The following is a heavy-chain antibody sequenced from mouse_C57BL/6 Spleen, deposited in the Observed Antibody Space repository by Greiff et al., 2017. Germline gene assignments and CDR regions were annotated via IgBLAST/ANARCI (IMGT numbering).Heavy chain of an antibody. CDR1: GYPFTSYW. V-gene: IGHV1-59*01. CDR3: ASYSNYYAMDY. D-gene: IGHD2-5*01. Sequence: QLQQPGAELVRPGTSLKLSCKASGYPFTSYWMHWVNQRPGQGLEWIGVIDLSDSYNNYNQKFKGKATLTVETSSSPAYMQLSSLTSEESEVYYCASYSNYYAMDYWGQGTSVTVSS. J-gene: IGHJ4*01. CDR2: IDLSDSYN.